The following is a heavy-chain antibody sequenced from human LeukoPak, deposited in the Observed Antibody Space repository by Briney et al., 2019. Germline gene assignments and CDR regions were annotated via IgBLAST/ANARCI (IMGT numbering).Heavy chain of an antibody. CDR2: ISSSSSTI. CDR1: GFTFSSYS. D-gene: IGHD3-3*01. CDR3: AREQDTYYDFWSGYYPYYFDY. V-gene: IGHV3-48*02. Sequence: GGSLRLSCAASGFTFSSYSMNWVRQAPGKGLGWVSYISSSSSTIYYADSVKGRFTISRDNAKNSLYLQMNSLRDEDTAVYYCAREQDTYYDFWSGYYPYYFDYWGQGTLVTVSS. J-gene: IGHJ4*02.